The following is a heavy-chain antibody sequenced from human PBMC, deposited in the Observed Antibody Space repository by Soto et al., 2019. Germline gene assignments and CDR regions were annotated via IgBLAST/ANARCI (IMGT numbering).Heavy chain of an antibody. D-gene: IGHD5-18*01. CDR3: TRVPLPADTAMVDLFDY. Sequence: PGGSLRLSCTASGFTFGDYAMSWVRQAPGKGLEWVGFIRSKAYGGTTEYAASVKGRFTISRDDSKSIAYLQMNSLKTEDTAVYYCTRVPLPADTAMVDLFDYWGQGTLVTISS. CDR2: IRSKAYGGTT. J-gene: IGHJ4*02. V-gene: IGHV3-49*04. CDR1: GFTFGDYA.